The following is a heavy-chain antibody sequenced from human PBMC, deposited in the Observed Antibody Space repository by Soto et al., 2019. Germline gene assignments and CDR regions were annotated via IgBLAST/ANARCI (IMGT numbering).Heavy chain of an antibody. CDR2: ISYDGKQT. D-gene: IGHD3-16*01. V-gene: IGHV3-30*04. CDR3: ARDGWGSNWYFDL. Sequence: GGSLRLSCAASGFTFSSYAMHWVRQAPGKGLEWVAVISYDGKQTYYADSVKGRFTISKDKSKRTLFLQMNSLRVDDTAVYYCARDGWGSNWYFDLWGRGTLVTVSS. CDR1: GFTFSSYA. J-gene: IGHJ2*01.